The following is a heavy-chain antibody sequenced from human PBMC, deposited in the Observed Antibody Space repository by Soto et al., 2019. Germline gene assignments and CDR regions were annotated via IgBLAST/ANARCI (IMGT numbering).Heavy chain of an antibody. Sequence: GGSLRLSCAASGFTFSYYYMSWIRQAPGKGLEWVSYISSSDTIISYADSVKGRFTISRDNAKNSLYLQMNSLRAEDTAVYYCARDLGYYDSSGYFDYWGQGPLVTVSS. V-gene: IGHV3-11*01. CDR1: GFTFSYYY. CDR2: ISSSDTII. CDR3: ARDLGYYDSSGYFDY. J-gene: IGHJ4*02. D-gene: IGHD3-22*01.